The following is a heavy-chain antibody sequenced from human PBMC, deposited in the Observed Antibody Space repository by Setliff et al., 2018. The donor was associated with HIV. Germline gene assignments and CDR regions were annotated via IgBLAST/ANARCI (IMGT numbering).Heavy chain of an antibody. CDR2: ISTYNGHT. CDR3: ARVFWPYSSSRFDY. Sequence: ASVKVSCKTSGFTFTSYGITWVRQVPGQGLEWMGWISTYNGHTNYAQKLQGRVNMTTDTSTSTAYMELRSLRSDDTAVYYCARVFWPYSSSRFDYWGQGTLVTVSS. D-gene: IGHD6-6*01. J-gene: IGHJ4*02. V-gene: IGHV1-18*01. CDR1: GFTFTSYG.